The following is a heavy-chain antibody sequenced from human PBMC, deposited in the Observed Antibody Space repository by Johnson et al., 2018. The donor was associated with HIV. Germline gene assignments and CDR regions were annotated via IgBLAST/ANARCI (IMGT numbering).Heavy chain of an antibody. V-gene: IGHV3-53*01. CDR2: IYSGGST. J-gene: IGHJ3*02. CDR1: GFTVSSNY. D-gene: IGHD3-22*01. CDR3: ARGEYYYDSSGYSNTPDAFDS. Sequence: VQLVESGGGLIQPGGSLRLSCAASGFTVSSNYMSWVRQAPGKGLEWVSVIYSGGSTYYADFVKDRFIISRDNSKNTLYLQMNSLRAEDTAVYYCARGEYYYDSSGYSNTPDAFDSWGQGTMVTVSS.